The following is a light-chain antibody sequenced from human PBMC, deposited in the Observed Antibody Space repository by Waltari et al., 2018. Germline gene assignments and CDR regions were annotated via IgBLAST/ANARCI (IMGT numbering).Light chain of an antibody. CDR3: QQRSTWPSIT. Sequence: EIVLTQSPATLSLSPGERGTLSCRASQSVNTNLAWYQQRPGQAPRLRIYDASNRATLIPARFSGSGSGTDFTLTISSLEREDFAVYYCQQRSTWPSITFGQGTRLEIK. J-gene: IGKJ5*01. V-gene: IGKV3-11*01. CDR2: DAS. CDR1: QSVNTN.